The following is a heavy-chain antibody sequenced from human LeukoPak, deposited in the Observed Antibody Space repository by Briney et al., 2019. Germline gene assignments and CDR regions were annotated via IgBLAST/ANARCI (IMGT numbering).Heavy chain of an antibody. CDR2: INPNSGGT. CDR3: ARDVTIFGARDAFDI. J-gene: IGHJ3*02. CDR1: GYTFTGYY. D-gene: IGHD3-3*01. Sequence: ASVKVSCKASGYTFTGYYMHWVRQAPGQGLEWMGWINPNSGGTNYAQKFQGRVTMTRDTSISTAYMELSRLRSDDTPVYYCARDVTIFGARDAFDIWGQGTMVTVSS. V-gene: IGHV1-2*02.